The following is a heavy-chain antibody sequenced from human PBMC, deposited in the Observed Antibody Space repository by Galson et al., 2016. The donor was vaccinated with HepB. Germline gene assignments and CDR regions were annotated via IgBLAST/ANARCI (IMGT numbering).Heavy chain of an antibody. Sequence: SETLSLTCTVSGGSISSSRYSWGWIRQPPGKGLEWIGCLYYSGSTYYNSSLKSRVTISVDTSKTQFSLNLSAVTAADTAVYYCARYCSSTSCSRYGDILTGYDGPFWGQGTLVTVSS. CDR2: LYYSGST. J-gene: IGHJ4*02. D-gene: IGHD2-2*01. CDR3: ARYCSSTSCSRYGDILTGYDGPF. CDR1: GGSISSSRYS. V-gene: IGHV4-39*01.